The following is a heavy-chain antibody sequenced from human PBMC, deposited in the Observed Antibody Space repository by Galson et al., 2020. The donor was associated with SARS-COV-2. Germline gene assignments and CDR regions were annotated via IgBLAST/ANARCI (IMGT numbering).Heavy chain of an antibody. CDR3: AKGEAFGSYCEYFLH. J-gene: IGHJ1*01. CDR2: ISHDGSNT. D-gene: IGHD1-26*01. CDR1: AFTFNSYA. V-gene: IGHV3-30*18. Sequence: GGSLRLSCAASAFTFNSYAMHWVRQAPGKGLEWVAVISHDGSNTYYADSVKGRFTISRDNSENTLYLQMNSLRAEDTAVYYCAKGEAFGSYCEYFLHWGQGTLVTFSS.